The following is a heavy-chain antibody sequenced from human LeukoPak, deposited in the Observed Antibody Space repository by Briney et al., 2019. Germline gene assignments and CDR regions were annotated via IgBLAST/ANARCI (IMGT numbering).Heavy chain of an antibody. V-gene: IGHV1-18*01. CDR2: ISAYNGNT. D-gene: IGHD3-22*01. J-gene: IGHJ4*02. CDR1: GYTFSSYG. CDR3: ARLNRYYYDSSGYPDY. Sequence: ASVKVSCKASGYTFSSYGITWVRQAPGQGLEWMGWISAYNGNTNYAQKVQGRVTMTTDTSTSTAYMELRSLRSDDTAVYYCARLNRYYYDSSGYPDYWGQETLVTVSS.